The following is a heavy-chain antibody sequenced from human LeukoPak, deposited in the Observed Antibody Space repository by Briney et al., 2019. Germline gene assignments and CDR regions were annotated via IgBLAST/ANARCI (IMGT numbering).Heavy chain of an antibody. CDR1: GFTFSSYE. D-gene: IGHD3-16*01. CDR2: ISNSASTI. V-gene: IGHV3-48*03. CDR3: ARWVFGFMDV. Sequence: GGSLRLSCAASGFTFSSYEMNWVRRAPGKGLEWVSYISNSASTIYYADSVKGRFTISRDNAKNSLYLQMNSLRAEDTAVYYCARWVFGFMDVWGKGTTVTVSS. J-gene: IGHJ6*04.